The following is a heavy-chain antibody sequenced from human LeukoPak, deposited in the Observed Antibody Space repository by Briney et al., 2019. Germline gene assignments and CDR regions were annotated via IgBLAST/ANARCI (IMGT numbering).Heavy chain of an antibody. CDR3: WTYDYDSRGYPDAFDI. J-gene: IGHJ3*02. CDR2: ISSSSSYI. D-gene: IGHD3-22*01. V-gene: IGHV3-21*01. CDR1: GFRFNNFV. Sequence: GGSLRLSCAASGFRFNNFVMNWVRQAPGKGLEWVSSISSSSSYIYYADSVKGRFTISRDNAKNSLYLQMNSLRAEDTALYYCWTYDYDSRGYPDAFDIWGQGTMVTVSS.